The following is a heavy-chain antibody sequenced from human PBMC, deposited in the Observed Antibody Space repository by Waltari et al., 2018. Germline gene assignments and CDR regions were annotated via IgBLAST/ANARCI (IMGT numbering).Heavy chain of an antibody. D-gene: IGHD2-8*01. V-gene: IGHV4-39*01. CDR3: ARHPAMTIMLWYFDL. Sequence: QLQLQESGPGLVKPSETLSLTCTVSGGSISSSSYYWGWIRQHPGKGRACIGSMQYSGSTYYNPSLKRRVTISVDTSKNQFSLKLSSVTAADTAVYYCARHPAMTIMLWYFDLWGRGTLVTVSS. CDR1: GGSISSSSYY. J-gene: IGHJ2*01. CDR2: MQYSGST.